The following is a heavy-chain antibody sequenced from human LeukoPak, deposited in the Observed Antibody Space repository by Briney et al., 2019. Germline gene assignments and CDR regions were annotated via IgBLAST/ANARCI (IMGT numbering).Heavy chain of an antibody. V-gene: IGHV3-23*01. D-gene: IGHD4-23*01. J-gene: IGHJ4*02. CDR1: GFTFSSYG. Sequence: PGGSLRLSCAVSGFTFSSYGMSWVRQAPGRGLGWVSLISGSGGNTYYADSVKGRFTISRDNSKNTLYLQMNSLRAEDTAVYYCAKDQYGGNPQYYFDYWGQGTLVTVSS. CDR2: ISGSGGNT. CDR3: AKDQYGGNPQYYFDY.